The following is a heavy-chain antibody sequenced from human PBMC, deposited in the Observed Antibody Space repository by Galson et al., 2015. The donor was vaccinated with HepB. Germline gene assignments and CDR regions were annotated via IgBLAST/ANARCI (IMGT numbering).Heavy chain of an antibody. Sequence: SLRLSCAASGFTFSAYTLNWVRQAPGKGLEWVSYISTTSKTRYYAESVKGRFTISRDSAKNSVYLQMNSLRDEDTAVYYCARDKESGSSYFWPFDLWGRGTLVTVSS. CDR2: ISTTSKTR. J-gene: IGHJ2*01. D-gene: IGHD1-26*01. CDR1: GFTFSAYT. CDR3: ARDKESGSSYFWPFDL. V-gene: IGHV3-48*02.